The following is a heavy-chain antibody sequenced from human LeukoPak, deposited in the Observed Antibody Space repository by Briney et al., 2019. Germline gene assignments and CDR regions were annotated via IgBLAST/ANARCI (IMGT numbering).Heavy chain of an antibody. Sequence: GGSLRLSCAASGFTFSSYSMNWVRQAPGKGLEWVSYISSSGSTIYYADSVKGRFTISRDNAKNSLYLQMNSLRAEDTAVYYCARVGVRGGYDWLVGYYFDYWGQGTLVTVSS. CDR2: ISSSGSTI. CDR3: ARVGVRGGYDWLVGYYFDY. D-gene: IGHD5-12*01. J-gene: IGHJ4*02. CDR1: GFTFSSYS. V-gene: IGHV3-48*04.